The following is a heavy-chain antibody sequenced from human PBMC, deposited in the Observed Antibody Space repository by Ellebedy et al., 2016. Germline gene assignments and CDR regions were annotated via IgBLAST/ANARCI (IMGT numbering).Heavy chain of an antibody. J-gene: IGHJ4*02. CDR1: GFTFSSYA. V-gene: IGHV3-23*01. CDR3: ANPPSSSAD. D-gene: IGHD6-13*01. CDR2: ISGSGGST. Sequence: GESLKISXAASGFTFSSYAMSWVRQAPGKGLEWVSAISGSGGSTYYADSVKGRFTISRDNSKNTLYLQMNSLRAEDTAVYYCANPPSSSADWGQGTLVTVSS.